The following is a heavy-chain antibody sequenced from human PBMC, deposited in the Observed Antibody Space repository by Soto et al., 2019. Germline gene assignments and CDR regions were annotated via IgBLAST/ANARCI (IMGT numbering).Heavy chain of an antibody. CDR2: MNPNSGNT. V-gene: IGHV1-8*01. Sequence: ASVKVSCKASGYTFTSYDSNWVRQATGQGLEWMGWMNPNSGNTGYAQKFQGRVTMTRNTSISTAYMELSSLRSEDTAVYYCARESGGVVTDYYYYMDVWGKGTTVTVSS. CDR3: ARESGGVVTDYYYYMDV. CDR1: GYTFTSYD. J-gene: IGHJ6*03. D-gene: IGHD3-3*01.